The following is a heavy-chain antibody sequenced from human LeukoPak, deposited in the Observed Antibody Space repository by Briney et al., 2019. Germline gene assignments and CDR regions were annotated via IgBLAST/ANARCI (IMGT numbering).Heavy chain of an antibody. CDR1: GFTVSGTY. V-gene: IGHV3-53*01. CDR3: AGATKWLAHDF. D-gene: IGHD6-19*01. Sequence: GGSLRLSCAASGFTVSGTYMSWVRQAAGKGWEWVSTIFDAGRTTYADSVKGRFTISRDNYKNTLLLQVNSLRADDTAVYYCAGATKWLAHDFWGQGTLVTVSS. J-gene: IGHJ4*02. CDR2: IFDAGRT.